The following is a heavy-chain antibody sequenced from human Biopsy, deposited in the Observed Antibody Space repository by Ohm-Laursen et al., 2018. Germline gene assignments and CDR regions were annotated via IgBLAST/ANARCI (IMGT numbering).Heavy chain of an antibody. V-gene: IGHV1-8*01. D-gene: IGHD3-10*01. CDR1: GYTFTSYE. J-gene: IGHJ5*02. CDR3: ARADPPLFYYGSGSSNWFDP. Sequence: ASVKVSCKTSGYTFTSYEINWVRQATGQGLEWMGWMNPDSGNTGYAQNFQGRVTMTRNTSISTAYMELSSLRSEDTAVYFCARADPPLFYYGSGSSNWFDPRGQGTLVIVSS. CDR2: MNPDSGNT.